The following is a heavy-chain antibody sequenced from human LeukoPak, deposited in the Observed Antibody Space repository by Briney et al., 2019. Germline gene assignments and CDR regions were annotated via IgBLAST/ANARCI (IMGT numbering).Heavy chain of an antibody. D-gene: IGHD4-23*01. CDR2: IYYSGST. CDR1: GGSISSYY. Sequence: SETLSLTCTVSGGSISSYYWSWIRQPPGKGLEWIGYIYYSGSTNYNPSLKSRVTISVDTSKNQFSLKVSSVTAADTAVYYCARAPGSNSLLRFDYWGQGTLVTVSS. V-gene: IGHV4-59*01. J-gene: IGHJ4*02. CDR3: ARAPGSNSLLRFDY.